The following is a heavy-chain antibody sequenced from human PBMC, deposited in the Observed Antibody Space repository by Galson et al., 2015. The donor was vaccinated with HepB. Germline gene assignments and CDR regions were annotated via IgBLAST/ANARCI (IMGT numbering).Heavy chain of an antibody. J-gene: IGHJ5*02. V-gene: IGHV1-46*01. CDR3: ARPYPPSGFDP. CDR1: GYTFTSYY. CDR2: INPNDNTK. Sequence: SVKVSCKASGYTFTSYYIHWVRQAPGQGLEWMGIINPNDNTKSYARKFQGRVTMTRDTSTGTVYMDLSSLRSEDTAVYYCARPYPPSGFDPWGQGPLVPVSS.